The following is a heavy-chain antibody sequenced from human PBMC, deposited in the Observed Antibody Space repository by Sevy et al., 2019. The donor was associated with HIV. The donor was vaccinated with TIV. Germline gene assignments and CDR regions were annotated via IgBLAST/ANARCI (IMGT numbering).Heavy chain of an antibody. J-gene: IGHJ6*02. CDR1: GFTFSNYW. V-gene: IGHV3-74*01. Sequence: GGSLRLSCVASGFTFSNYWMHWVRQAPGKGLVWVSRVSSDGSVTNHADFVKGRFTISRDNAKNTLYLQMNSLRGEDTSVFYCARALTGDYYYGMDVWGQGTTVTVSS. CDR3: ARALTGDYYYGMDV. D-gene: IGHD3-16*01. CDR2: VSSDGSVT.